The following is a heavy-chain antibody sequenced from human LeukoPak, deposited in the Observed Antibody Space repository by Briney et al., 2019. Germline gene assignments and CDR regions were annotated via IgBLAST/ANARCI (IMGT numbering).Heavy chain of an antibody. CDR3: AREVVSIPSYFDS. CDR2: FYRGDST. Sequence: GGSLRLSCAASGFIVSSSYMYWVRQAPGKGLEWVSFFYRGDSTYYAESVRGRFTISRDNSKNTLYLLMNSLIPEDTAVYYCAREVVSIPSYFDSWGQGTLVTVSS. D-gene: IGHD2-21*01. V-gene: IGHV3-53*01. CDR1: GFIVSSSY. J-gene: IGHJ4*02.